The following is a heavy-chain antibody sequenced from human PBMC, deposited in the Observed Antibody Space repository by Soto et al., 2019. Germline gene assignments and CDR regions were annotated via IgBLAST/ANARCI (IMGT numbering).Heavy chain of an antibody. CDR2: INPATGAA. D-gene: IGHD3-3*01. CDR3: ARGGGVGVAGSAAFDM. Sequence: QLHLVQSGAVVKKPGASVTVSCSASGYPVTAYYMHWVRQAPRRGLEWMGGINPATGAAKYTQTFQGRVTMTRDTSTSTVFMELGGLTSEDTAVFYCARGGGVGVAGSAAFDMWGQGTLVTVSS. J-gene: IGHJ3*02. CDR1: GYPVTAYY. V-gene: IGHV1-2*02.